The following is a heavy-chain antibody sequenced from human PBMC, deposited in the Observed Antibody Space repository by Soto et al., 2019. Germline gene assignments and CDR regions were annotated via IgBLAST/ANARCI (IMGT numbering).Heavy chain of an antibody. Sequence: QVQLAQSGAEVKKPGSSVKVSCKASGGTFSSYAISWVRQAPGQGLEWMGGIIPIFGTANYAQKFQGRVTITADKSTSTAYMELSSLRSEDTAVYYCARDIAAAGTRGWFDPWGQGTLVTVSS. D-gene: IGHD6-13*01. CDR3: ARDIAAAGTRGWFDP. CDR2: IIPIFGTA. V-gene: IGHV1-69*06. J-gene: IGHJ5*02. CDR1: GGTFSSYA.